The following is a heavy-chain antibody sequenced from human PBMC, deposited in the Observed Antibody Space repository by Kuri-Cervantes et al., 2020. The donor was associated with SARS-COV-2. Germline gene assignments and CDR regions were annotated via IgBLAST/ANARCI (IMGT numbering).Heavy chain of an antibody. D-gene: IGHD7-27*01. V-gene: IGHV3-21*01. CDR2: IDSSSYYI. CDR3: AREEGGELGEAFDY. J-gene: IGHJ4*02. Sequence: GESLKMSCAASGFTFSSYAMAWVRQAPGKGLEWVASIDSSSYYIYHADSVTDRLTISRENAKTSLYLQMNSLKPEDTAVYYCAREEGGELGEAFDYWGQGALVTVSS. CDR1: GFTFSSYA.